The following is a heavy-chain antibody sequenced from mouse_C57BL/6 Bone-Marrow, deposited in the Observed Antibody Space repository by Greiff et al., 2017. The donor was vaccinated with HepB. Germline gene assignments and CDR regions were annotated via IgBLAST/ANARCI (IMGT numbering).Heavy chain of an antibody. V-gene: IGHV3-6*01. CDR3: AREAVDY. Sequence: EVKLQESGPGLVKPSQSLSLTCSVTGYSITSGYYWNWIRQFPGNKLEWMGYISYDGSNNYNPSLKNRISITRDTSKNQFFLKLNSVTTEDTATYYCAREAVDYWGQGTTLTVSS. CDR2: ISYDGSN. J-gene: IGHJ2*01. CDR1: GYSITSGYY.